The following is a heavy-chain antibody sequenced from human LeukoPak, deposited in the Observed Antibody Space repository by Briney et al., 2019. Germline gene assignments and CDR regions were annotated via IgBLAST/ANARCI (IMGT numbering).Heavy chain of an antibody. D-gene: IGHD4-17*01. CDR2: INPSGGST. CDR3: AKYGLSPYFDY. J-gene: IGHJ4*02. Sequence: GASVKVSCKASGYTFTSYAMHWVRQAPGQGLEWMGIINPSGGSTSNAQKFQGRVTMTRDMSTSTVYMELSSLTSEDMAIYYCAKYGLSPYFDYWGQGTLVTVSS. CDR1: GYTFTSYA. V-gene: IGHV1-46*01.